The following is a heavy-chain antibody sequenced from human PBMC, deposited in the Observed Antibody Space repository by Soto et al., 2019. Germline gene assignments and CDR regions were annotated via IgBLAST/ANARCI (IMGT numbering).Heavy chain of an antibody. J-gene: IGHJ6*02. V-gene: IGHV3-21*01. CDR3: ARAALFIAAAGRGVRNYYYGMDV. CDR2: ISSANNYI. Sequence: NPGGALRLSCAASGFTFRSYCMNWVRQAPGKGLEWVSSISSANNYITYGDSVKGRFTISRDNSKNTLYLQMGSLRAEDMAVYYCARAALFIAAAGRGVRNYYYGMDVWGQGTTVTVSS. D-gene: IGHD6-13*01. CDR1: GFTFRSYC.